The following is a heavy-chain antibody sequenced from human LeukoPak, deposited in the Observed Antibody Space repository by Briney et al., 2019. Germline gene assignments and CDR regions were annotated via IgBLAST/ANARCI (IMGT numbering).Heavy chain of an antibody. D-gene: IGHD6-6*01. CDR1: EFTFTSYE. CDR2: ISSSGNTI. V-gene: IGHV3-48*03. Sequence: GGSLRLSCAASEFTFTSYELNWVRQAPGKGLEWVPYISSSGNTISYADSVKGRFTISRDNAKNSLYLQVISLRAEDTAVYYCARGPSIAARYNAFDIWGQGTMVTVSS. CDR3: ARGPSIAARYNAFDI. J-gene: IGHJ3*02.